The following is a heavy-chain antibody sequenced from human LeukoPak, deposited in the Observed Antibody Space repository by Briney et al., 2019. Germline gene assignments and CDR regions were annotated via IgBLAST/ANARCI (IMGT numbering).Heavy chain of an antibody. CDR2: INTDGSST. Sequence: AGGSLRLSCAASGFTFSSYWMHWVRQAPGKGLVWVSRINTDGSSTSYADSVKGRFTISRDNAKNTLYLQMNSLRAEDTAVYYCAREDTIFWPPDYWGQGTLVTVSS. V-gene: IGHV3-74*01. CDR3: AREDTIFWPPDY. J-gene: IGHJ4*02. CDR1: GFTFSSYW. D-gene: IGHD3-9*01.